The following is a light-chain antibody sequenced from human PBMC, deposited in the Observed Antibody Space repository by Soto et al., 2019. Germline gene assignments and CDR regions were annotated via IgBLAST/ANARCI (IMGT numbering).Light chain of an antibody. CDR3: RSYTSSSTYVV. CDR2: DDS. CDR1: SCDVGGYNY. Sequence: QSVLTQPASVSGSPGQSITISCTGTSCDVGGYNYVSWYQQHPGKAPKLMIYDDSHRPSGVSNRFSGSKSGNTASLTISGLQSEDEADYYCRSYTSSSTYVVFGGGTKLTVL. J-gene: IGLJ2*01. V-gene: IGLV2-14*01.